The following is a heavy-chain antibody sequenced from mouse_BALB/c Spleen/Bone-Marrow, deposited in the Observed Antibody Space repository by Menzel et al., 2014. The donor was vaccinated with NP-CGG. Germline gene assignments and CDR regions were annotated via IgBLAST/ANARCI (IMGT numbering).Heavy chain of an antibody. CDR2: IGFSGST. V-gene: IGHV3-2*02. CDR3: ARDTRLRRLDY. J-gene: IGHJ2*01. Sequence: EVHLVESGPGLVKPSQSLSLTCTVTGYSITSDYAWNWIRQFPGNKLEWMGYIGFSGSTTYNPSLKSRISITRDTSRNQFFLQLDSVTTEDTATYYCARDTRLRRLDYWGQGTTLTVSS. CDR1: GYSITSDYA. D-gene: IGHD2-2*01.